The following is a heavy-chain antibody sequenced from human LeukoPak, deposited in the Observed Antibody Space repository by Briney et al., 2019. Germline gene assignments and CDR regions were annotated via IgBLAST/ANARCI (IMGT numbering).Heavy chain of an antibody. D-gene: IGHD6-13*01. Sequence: PGGSLRLSCAASGFTVSSNYMSWVRQAPGKGLEWVSVVYSGGSTYYADSVKGRFTISRDNSKNTLYPQMNSLRAEDTAVYYCARAAPGYSSSWYHLDYWGQGTLVTVSS. CDR1: GFTVSSNY. J-gene: IGHJ4*02. CDR3: ARAAPGYSSSWYHLDY. V-gene: IGHV3-53*01. CDR2: VYSGGST.